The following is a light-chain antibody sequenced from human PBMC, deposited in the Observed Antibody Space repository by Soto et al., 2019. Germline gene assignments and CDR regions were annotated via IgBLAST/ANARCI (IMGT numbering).Light chain of an antibody. V-gene: IGKV3-15*01. CDR2: GAS. CDR1: QTINNN. CDR3: QQYNNWPLT. J-gene: IGKJ1*01. Sequence: VMTQAPATLSVSPGERATLSCRASQTINNNVAWYQLKDGQVPRLVIYGASTRATGIPARFSGSGSGTEFTVTISSLQSEDFAVYYCQQYNNWPLTFGQGTKVDIK.